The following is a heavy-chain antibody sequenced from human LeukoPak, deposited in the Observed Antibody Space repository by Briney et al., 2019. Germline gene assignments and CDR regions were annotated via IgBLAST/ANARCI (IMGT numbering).Heavy chain of an antibody. V-gene: IGHV4-30-2*01. Sequence: SQTLSLTCAVSGGSISSGGYSWSWIRQPPGKGLEWIGYIYHSGSTYYNPPLKSRVTISVDRSKNQFSLKLSSVTAADTAVYYCARGVTPDYGDYFPPPFDYWGQGTLVTVSS. CDR1: GGSISSGGYS. J-gene: IGHJ4*02. CDR3: ARGVTPDYGDYFPPPFDY. CDR2: IYHSGST. D-gene: IGHD4-17*01.